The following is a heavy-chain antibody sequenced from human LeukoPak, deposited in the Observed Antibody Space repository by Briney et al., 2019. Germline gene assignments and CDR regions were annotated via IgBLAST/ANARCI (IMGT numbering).Heavy chain of an antibody. J-gene: IGHJ4*02. V-gene: IGHV3-48*03. CDR2: ISSSGSTI. D-gene: IGHD1-26*01. Sequence: GGSLRLSCAASGLTFSSYEMNWVRQAPGKGLEWVSYISSSGSTIYYADSVKGRFTISRDNAKNSLYLQMNSLRAEDTAVYYCARVRRGSYSTPLGYWGQGTLVTVSS. CDR1: GLTFSSYE. CDR3: ARVRRGSYSTPLGY.